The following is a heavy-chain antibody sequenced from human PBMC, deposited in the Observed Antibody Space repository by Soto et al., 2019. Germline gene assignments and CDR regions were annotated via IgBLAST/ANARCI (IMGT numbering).Heavy chain of an antibody. V-gene: IGHV3-73*02. CDR1: GFTFSGSA. CDR3: TSLDSSGWF. J-gene: IGHJ4*02. Sequence: EVQLVESGGGLVQPGGSLKLSCAASGFTFSGSAIHWVRQASGKGLEWVGRVRSKANSYATAYTASVKGRFTISRDDSKNTAYLQMNSLKTDDTAVYYCTSLDSSGWFWGQGTLVTVSS. CDR2: VRSKANSYAT. D-gene: IGHD6-19*01.